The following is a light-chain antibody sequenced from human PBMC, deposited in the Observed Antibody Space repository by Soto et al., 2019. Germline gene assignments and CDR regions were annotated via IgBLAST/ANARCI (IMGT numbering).Light chain of an antibody. V-gene: IGKV1-9*01. J-gene: IGKJ1*01. CDR1: QGISSY. Sequence: IQLTQSPSSLSASVVDRVTITCRASQGISSYLAWYQQKPGKAPKLLIYAASTLQSGVPSKFSGSGSGTDFTLTISGLQPEDFATYYCHHHRAFGQGTKVDIK. CDR2: AAS. CDR3: HHHRA.